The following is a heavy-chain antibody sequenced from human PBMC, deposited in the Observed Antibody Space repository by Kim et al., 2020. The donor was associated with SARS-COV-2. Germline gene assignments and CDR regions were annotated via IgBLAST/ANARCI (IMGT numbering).Heavy chain of an antibody. D-gene: IGHD6-19*01. CDR3: ATDRDSSGWYYFDD. V-gene: IGHV1-24*01. J-gene: IGHJ4*02. Sequence: AQKFQGRVTMTEDTSTDSAYMELGSLRSEDTAVYYCATDRDSSGWYYFDDWGQGTLVTVSS.